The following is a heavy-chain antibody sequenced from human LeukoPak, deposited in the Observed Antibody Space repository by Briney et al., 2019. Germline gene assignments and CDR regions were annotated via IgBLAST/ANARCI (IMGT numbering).Heavy chain of an antibody. D-gene: IGHD2-21*01. CDR1: GGTFSSYA. J-gene: IGHJ6*03. V-gene: IGHV1-69*13. CDR3: ARDFVGTRGYYYYYYMDV. CDR2: IIPIFGTA. Sequence: SVKVSCKASGGTFSSYAISWVRQAPGQGLEWMGGIIPIFGTANYAQKFQGRVTVTADESTSTAYMELSSLRSEDTAVYYCARDFVGTRGYYYYYYMDVWGKGTTVTVSS.